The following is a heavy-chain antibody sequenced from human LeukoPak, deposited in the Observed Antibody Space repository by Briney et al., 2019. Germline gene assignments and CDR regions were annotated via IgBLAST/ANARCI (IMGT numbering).Heavy chain of an antibody. CDR1: GGTFSSYA. D-gene: IGHD3-3*01. J-gene: IGHJ3*02. CDR2: IIPILGIA. CDR3: AAAGWLLSLSPAFDI. Sequence: EASVKVSCKASGGTFSSYAISWVRQAPGQGLEWMGRIIPILGIANYAQKFQGRVTITADKSTSTAYMELSSLRSEDTAVYYCAAAGWLLSLSPAFDIWGQGTMVTVSS. V-gene: IGHV1-69*04.